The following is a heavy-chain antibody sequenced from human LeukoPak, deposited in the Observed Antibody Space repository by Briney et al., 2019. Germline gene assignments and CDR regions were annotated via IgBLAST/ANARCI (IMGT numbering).Heavy chain of an antibody. CDR2: IIGGGSST. CDR3: AKARIVGTTRWTDFDY. D-gene: IGHD1-26*01. V-gene: IGHV3-23*01. CDR1: GFTFSIYA. J-gene: IGHJ4*02. Sequence: GGSLRLSGTASGFTFSIYAMTWVRQAPGTGREGVSAIIGGGSSTYYADSVKGRFTISRDNSKNTLYLQMNSLRAEHTAVYYCAKARIVGTTRWTDFDYWGQGTLVTVSS.